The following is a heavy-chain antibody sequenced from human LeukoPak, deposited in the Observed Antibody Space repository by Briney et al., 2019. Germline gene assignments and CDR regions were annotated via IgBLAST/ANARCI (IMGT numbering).Heavy chain of an antibody. CDR1: GGSISRSSNY. V-gene: IGHV4-39*01. Sequence: PSETLSLTCIVSGGSISRSSNYWGWIRQSPGKGLEWIGSINYSGTTYYNPSLKSRVTMSVDTSKNQFSLKLSSVTAADTAVYYCARRPLHKYYFDYWGQGTLVTVSS. CDR2: INYSGTT. CDR3: ARRPLHKYYFDY. J-gene: IGHJ4*02.